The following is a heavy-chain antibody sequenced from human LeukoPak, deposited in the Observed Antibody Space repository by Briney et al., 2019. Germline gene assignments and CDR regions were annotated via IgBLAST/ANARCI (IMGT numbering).Heavy chain of an antibody. Sequence: GGSLRLSCAASRFTFSSYWMHWVRQAPGKGLVWVSRINSDGSSTSYADSVKGRFTISRDNAKNTLYLQMNSLRAEDTAVYYCARDLEYYDFWSGYLQHMDVWGKGTTVTVSS. CDR2: INSDGSST. CDR3: ARDLEYYDFWSGYLQHMDV. CDR1: RFTFSSYW. J-gene: IGHJ6*03. V-gene: IGHV3-74*01. D-gene: IGHD3-3*01.